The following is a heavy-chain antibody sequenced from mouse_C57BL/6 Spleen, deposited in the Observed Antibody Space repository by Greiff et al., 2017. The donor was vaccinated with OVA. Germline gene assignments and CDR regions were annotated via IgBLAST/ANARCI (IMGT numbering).Heavy chain of an antibody. D-gene: IGHD2-4*01. CDR1: GYSITSGYY. CDR2: ISYDGSN. J-gene: IGHJ4*01. CDR3: ARDDYDEAMDY. V-gene: IGHV3-6*01. Sequence: DVKLVESGPGLVKPSQSLSLTCSVTGYSITSGYYWNWIRQFPGNKLEWMGYISYDGSNNYNPSLKNRISITRDTSKNQFFLKLNSVTTEDTATYYCARDDYDEAMDYWGQGTSVTVSS.